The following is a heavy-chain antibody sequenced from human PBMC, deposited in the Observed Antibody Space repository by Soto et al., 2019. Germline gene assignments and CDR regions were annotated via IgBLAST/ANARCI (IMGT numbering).Heavy chain of an antibody. D-gene: IGHD6-19*01. CDR3: ARGLGSSSWYRFDP. Sequence: PSETLSLTCTVSGGSISSYYWSWIRQPPGKGLEWIGYIYYSGSTTYPEKFQGRVTMTRDTSTSTAYMELSSLRAEDTAIYYCARGLGSSSWYRFDPWGQGTLVTVSS. J-gene: IGHJ5*02. V-gene: IGHV4-59*01. CDR1: GGSISSYY. CDR2: IYYSGST.